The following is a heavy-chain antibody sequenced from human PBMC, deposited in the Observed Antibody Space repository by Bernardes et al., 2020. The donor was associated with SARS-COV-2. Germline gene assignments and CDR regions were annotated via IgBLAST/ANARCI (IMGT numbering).Heavy chain of an antibody. D-gene: IGHD2-2*01. Sequence: SETLSLTCTVSGGSISSGGYYWSWIRQHPGKGLEWIGYIYYSGSTNYNPSLKSRVTISVDTSKNQFSLKLSTVTAADTAVYYCSRASPYCSSTSCLDYWGQGTLVTVSS. CDR2: IYYSGST. CDR1: GGSISSGGYY. V-gene: IGHV4-61*08. CDR3: SRASPYCSSTSCLDY. J-gene: IGHJ4*02.